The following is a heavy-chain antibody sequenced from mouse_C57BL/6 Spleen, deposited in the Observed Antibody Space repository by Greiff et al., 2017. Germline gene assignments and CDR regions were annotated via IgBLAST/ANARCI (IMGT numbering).Heavy chain of an antibody. Sequence: EVKLVESGGGLVQPKGSLKLSCAASGFSFNTYAMNWVRQAPGKGLEWVARIRSKSNNYATYYADSVKDRFTISRDDSESMLYLQMNNLKTEDTAMYYCVRQAGLDWYFDVWGTGTTVTVSS. V-gene: IGHV10-1*01. CDR1: GFSFNTYA. CDR3: VRQAGLDWYFDV. CDR2: IRSKSNNYAT. D-gene: IGHD3-3*01. J-gene: IGHJ1*03.